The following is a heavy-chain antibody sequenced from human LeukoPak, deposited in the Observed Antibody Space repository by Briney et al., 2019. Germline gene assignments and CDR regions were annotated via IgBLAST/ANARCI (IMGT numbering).Heavy chain of an antibody. J-gene: IGHJ4*02. CDR2: IKQDGSEK. D-gene: IGHD2-15*01. CDR1: GFTFSDYR. Sequence: GGSLRPSCAASGFTFSDYRMHWVRQAPGKGLEWVANIKQDGSEKYYVDSVKGRFTISRDNAKNSLYLEMNSLRAEDTAIYYCAGGQGWLLDYWGQGTLVTVSS. V-gene: IGHV3-7*05. CDR3: AGGQGWLLDY.